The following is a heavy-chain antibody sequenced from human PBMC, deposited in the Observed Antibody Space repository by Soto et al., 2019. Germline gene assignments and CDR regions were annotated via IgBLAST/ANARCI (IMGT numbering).Heavy chain of an antibody. CDR1: GYTFTRYG. CDR3: AREGVPTHDLDV. V-gene: IGHV1-18*01. D-gene: IGHD3-3*01. CDR2: ISGYNGDT. Sequence: GASVKVSCKASGYTFTRYGISWVRQAPGQGLEWMGWISGYNGDTNYAQKFQDRVSMTIDTSTGTAYMELRSLTSDDTAIYYCAREGVPTHDLDVWGQGTTVTVSS. J-gene: IGHJ6*02.